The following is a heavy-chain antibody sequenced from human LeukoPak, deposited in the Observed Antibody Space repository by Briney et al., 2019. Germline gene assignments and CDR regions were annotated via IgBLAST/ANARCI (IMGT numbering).Heavy chain of an antibody. CDR1: GGSISTGDYY. D-gene: IGHD3-10*01. Sequence: PSETLSLTCTVAGGSISTGDYYWSWIRQPPGKGLEWIGYIYYSGTTYYNPSLKGRISFSMQTSKNQFSLNLRSVRAADTAVYYCARDPVYGSGTFWGQGTLVTVSS. V-gene: IGHV4-30-4*01. J-gene: IGHJ4*02. CDR2: IYYSGTT. CDR3: ARDPVYGSGTF.